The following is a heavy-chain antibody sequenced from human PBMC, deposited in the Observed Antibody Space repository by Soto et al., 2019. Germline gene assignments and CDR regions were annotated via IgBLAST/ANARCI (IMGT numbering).Heavy chain of an antibody. Sequence: PGGSLRLSCAASGFTFISYAMHWVRQAPGKGLEYVSAISSNGGSTYYANSVKGRFTISRDNSKNTLYLQMGSLRAEDMAVYYCARGIRDANYYYYYMDVWGKGTTVTVSS. CDR1: GFTFISYA. CDR3: ARGIRDANYYYYYMDV. CDR2: ISSNGGST. J-gene: IGHJ6*03. D-gene: IGHD5-18*01. V-gene: IGHV3-64*01.